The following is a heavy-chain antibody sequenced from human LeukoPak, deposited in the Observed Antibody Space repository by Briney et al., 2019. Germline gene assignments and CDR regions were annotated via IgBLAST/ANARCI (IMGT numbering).Heavy chain of an antibody. CDR3: ARGGPYYDTSGYSPEDY. D-gene: IGHD3-22*01. J-gene: IGHJ4*02. CDR2: INPNSGGT. Sequence: GASVTVSFKSSGYIFTTYFMHWVRQAPGQGREWMGWINPNSGGTNYAQEFQGRVTMARDTSISTAYMELSRLSSDDTAVYYCARGGPYYDTSGYSPEDYWGQGTLVTVSS. V-gene: IGHV1-2*02. CDR1: GYIFTTYF.